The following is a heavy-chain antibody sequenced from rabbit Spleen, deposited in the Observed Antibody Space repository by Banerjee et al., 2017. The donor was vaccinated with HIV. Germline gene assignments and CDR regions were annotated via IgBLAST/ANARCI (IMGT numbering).Heavy chain of an antibody. CDR1: GIDFSSYFY. CDR2: IYTTSGST. J-gene: IGHJ4*01. V-gene: IGHV1S43*01. D-gene: IGHD4-1*01. CDR3: ARDLAVAIGWNFNL. Sequence: QQQLEESGGGLVKPGGTLTLTCKASGIDFSSYFYMCWVRQAPGKGLELIACIYTTSGSTWYASWVNGRFTISSTSSTTVPLQMTSLTAADTATYFCARDLAVAIGWNFNLWGPGTLVTVS.